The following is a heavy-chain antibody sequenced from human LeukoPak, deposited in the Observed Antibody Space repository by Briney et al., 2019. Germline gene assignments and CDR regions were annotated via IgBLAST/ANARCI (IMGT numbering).Heavy chain of an antibody. V-gene: IGHV3-23*01. Sequence: GGSLRLSCAASGFILDDYGMSWVRQAPGKGLEWVSAISGSGGSTYYADSVKGRFTISRDNSKNTLYLQMNSLRAEDTAVYYCAKGGYPAEQPPTGYMDVWGKGTTVTISS. J-gene: IGHJ6*03. CDR2: ISGSGGST. CDR1: GFILDDYG. CDR3: AKGGYPAEQPPTGYMDV. D-gene: IGHD5-12*01.